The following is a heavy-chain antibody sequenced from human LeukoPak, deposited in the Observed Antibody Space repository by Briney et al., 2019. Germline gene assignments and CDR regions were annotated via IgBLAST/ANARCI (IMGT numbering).Heavy chain of an antibody. CDR3: ARVGRGLYSMDV. CDR2: IINSGGTI. D-gene: IGHD3-10*01. V-gene: IGHV3-48*02. CDR1: GFTFSIHG. Sequence: PGGSLRLSCAASGFTFSIHGMSWVRQTPGKGLEWVSYIINSGGTIYYADSVQGRFTISRDNAKNSLYLQMNSLRDEDTAVYYCARVGRGLYSMDVWGQGTTVTVSS. J-gene: IGHJ6*02.